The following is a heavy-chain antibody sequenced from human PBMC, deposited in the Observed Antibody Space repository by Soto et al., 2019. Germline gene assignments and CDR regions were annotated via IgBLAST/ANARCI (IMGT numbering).Heavy chain of an antibody. V-gene: IGHV1-18*04. D-gene: IGHD2-21*02. CDR1: GYTFPNYG. Sequence: QVQLVQSGVEVKKPGASVKVSCKASGYTFPNYGINWVRQAPGQGLEWLGWISAYNGNTDYAQKLQGRVTMTIDTATTTAYVEVTNLRSDDTAVYYCARDVLPYCGSDCYPGYFHHWGQGTLVNVSS. CDR2: ISAYNGNT. CDR3: ARDVLPYCGSDCYPGYFHH. J-gene: IGHJ1*01.